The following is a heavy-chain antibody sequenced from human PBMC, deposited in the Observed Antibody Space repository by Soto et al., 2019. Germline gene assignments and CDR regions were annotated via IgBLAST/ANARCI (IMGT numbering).Heavy chain of an antibody. CDR1: GGRVCRYRGW. J-gene: IGHJ4*01. V-gene: IGHV6-1*01. CDR3: ARGEQYSGRIFDY. D-gene: IGHD1-26*01. CDR2: TYYRSKWYY. Sequence: CELSGGRVCRYRGWSCWVRQYPSRGIEWLGRTYYRSKWYYEYAVSVRGRITINPDTSKNQYSLQLNAVTPEDTAVYFCARGEQYSGRIFDYWGQGTLVTVSS.